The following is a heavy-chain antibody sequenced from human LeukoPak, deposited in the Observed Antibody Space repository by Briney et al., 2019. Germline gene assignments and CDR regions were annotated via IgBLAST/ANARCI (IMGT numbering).Heavy chain of an antibody. CDR2: IIPIFGTA. D-gene: IGHD5-24*01. V-gene: IGHV1-69*06. CDR1: GGTFSSYA. J-gene: IGHJ6*03. CDR3: ARDKGRDGYNSGYYYYYYMDV. Sequence: SVKVSCKASGGTFSSYAISWVRQAPGQGLEWMGGIIPIFGTANYAQKFQGRVTITADKSTSTAYMELSSLRSEDTAVYYCARDKGRDGYNSGYYYYYYMDVWGKGTTVTISS.